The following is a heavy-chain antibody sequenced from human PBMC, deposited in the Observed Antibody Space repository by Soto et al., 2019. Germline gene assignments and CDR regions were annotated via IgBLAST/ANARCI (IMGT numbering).Heavy chain of an antibody. V-gene: IGHV3-33*01. D-gene: IGHD6-13*01. CDR2: IWYDGSNK. CDR3: ARDVRAAGSYYFDY. Sequence: QVQLVESGGGVVQPGRSLRLSCAVSGFTFSSYGMHWVRQAPGKGLEWVAVIWYDGSNKYYADSVKGRFTISRDNSKNTLYLQMNSLRAEDTAVYYCARDVRAAGSYYFDYWGQGTLVTVSS. J-gene: IGHJ4*02. CDR1: GFTFSSYG.